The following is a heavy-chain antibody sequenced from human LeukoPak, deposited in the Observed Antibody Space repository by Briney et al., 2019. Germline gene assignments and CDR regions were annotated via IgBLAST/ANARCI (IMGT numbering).Heavy chain of an antibody. CDR1: GLTLSTNA. Sequence: GGSLRLSCLTSGLTLSTNAMSWVRQAPGKGLEWISGISGSGASTYYADSVKGRFTISRDDSRNTLYLQMNSLRGDDTAVYYCAKDVGKWESLHFFDYWGQGTLVTVSS. CDR2: ISGSGAST. J-gene: IGHJ4*02. D-gene: IGHD1-26*01. V-gene: IGHV3-23*01. CDR3: AKDVGKWESLHFFDY.